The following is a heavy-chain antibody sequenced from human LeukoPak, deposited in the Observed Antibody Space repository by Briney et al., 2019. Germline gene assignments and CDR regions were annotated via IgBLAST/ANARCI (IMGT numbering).Heavy chain of an antibody. J-gene: IGHJ5*02. Sequence: GGSLRLSCAASGFTFSNAWMSWVRQAPGKGLEWVGRIKSKTDGGTTDYAAPVKGRFTISRDDSKNTLYLQMNSLKTEDTAVYYCTTEGYDYVWGSYRVSWGQGTLVTVSS. CDR2: IKSKTDGGTT. V-gene: IGHV3-15*01. CDR3: TTEGYDYVWGSYRVS. D-gene: IGHD3-16*02. CDR1: GFTFSNAW.